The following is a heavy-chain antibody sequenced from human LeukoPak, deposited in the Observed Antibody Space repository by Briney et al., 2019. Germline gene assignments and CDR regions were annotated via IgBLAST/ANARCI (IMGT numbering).Heavy chain of an antibody. CDR2: IDPSDSYT. D-gene: IGHD3-10*01. CDR1: GYSLTSYW. V-gene: IGHV5-10-1*01. J-gene: IGHJ4*02. Sequence: GESLKISCKGSGYSLTSYWISWVRQMPGKGLEWMGRIDPSDSYTNYSPSFQGHVTISADKSISTAYLQWSSLKASDTAMYYCARWTGSGSGSYYPFDYWGQGTLVTASS. CDR3: ARWTGSGSGSYYPFDY.